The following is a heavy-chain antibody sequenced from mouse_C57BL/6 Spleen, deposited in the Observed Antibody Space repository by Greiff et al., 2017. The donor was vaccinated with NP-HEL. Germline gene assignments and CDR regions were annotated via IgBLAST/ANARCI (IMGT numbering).Heavy chain of an antibody. J-gene: IGHJ2*01. CDR3: TTGYGSSYVGY. CDR1: GYTFTDYE. D-gene: IGHD1-1*01. V-gene: IGHV1-15*01. CDR2: IDPETGGT. Sequence: VQLQQSGAELVRPGASVTLSCKASGYTFTDYEMHWVKQTPVHGLEWIGAIDPETGGTAYNQKFKGKAILTADKSSSTAYMELRSLTSEDSAVYYCTTGYGSSYVGYWGQGTTLTVFS.